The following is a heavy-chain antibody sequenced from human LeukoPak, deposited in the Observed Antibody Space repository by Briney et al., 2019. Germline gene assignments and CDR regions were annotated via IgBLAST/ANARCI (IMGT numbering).Heavy chain of an antibody. CDR1: GFTVSSSS. D-gene: IGHD6-19*01. Sequence: GGSLRLSCAASGFTVSSSSMNWVRLGPGKGLEWVSVISSDGNTYYADSVKGRFTISRDNSRNTLSLQMRGLRADDTAVYYCARGQEQFSSPWQWGPRRKNFYYYGMDVWGQGTTVTVSS. CDR2: ISSDGNT. J-gene: IGHJ6*02. V-gene: IGHV3-66*01. CDR3: ARGQEQFSSPWQWGPRRKNFYYYGMDV.